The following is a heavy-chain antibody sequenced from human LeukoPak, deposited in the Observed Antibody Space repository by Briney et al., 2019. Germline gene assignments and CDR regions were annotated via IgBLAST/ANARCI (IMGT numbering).Heavy chain of an antibody. CDR3: ARDLTGPYDH. CDR2: INVEGNYI. Sequence: PGGSLRLSCAASGFTVSRFWMHWVRQAPGKGLEWVARINVEGNYIDYAESVKGRFTISRDCGKSTLYLQMNSLRAEDTAVYSCARDLTGPYDHWGQGTLVTVSS. CDR1: GFTVSRFW. D-gene: IGHD3-22*01. V-gene: IGHV3-74*01. J-gene: IGHJ4*02.